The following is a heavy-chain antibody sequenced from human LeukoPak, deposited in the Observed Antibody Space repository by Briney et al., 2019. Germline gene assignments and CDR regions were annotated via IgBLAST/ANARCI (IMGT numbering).Heavy chain of an antibody. CDR1: GFTFSNAW. Sequence: PGGALRLSWAGSGFTFSNAWMNWVRQAPGKGLEGVGRIKTKIDGETTDYGAPMKGRFTISRDDSKNTLYVEVKSLKTEDTAVYYCATEGSYCSGGRCYRYFDFWGQGTLVTVSS. CDR2: IKTKIDGETT. J-gene: IGHJ4*02. CDR3: ATEGSYCSGGRCYRYFDF. D-gene: IGHD2-15*01. V-gene: IGHV3-15*01.